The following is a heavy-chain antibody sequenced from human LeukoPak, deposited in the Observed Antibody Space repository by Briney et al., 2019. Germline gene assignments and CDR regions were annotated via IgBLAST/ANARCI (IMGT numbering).Heavy chain of an antibody. J-gene: IGHJ4*02. CDR2: ISSSSSTI. V-gene: IGHV3-48*02. CDR3: AKDSAVAGDFDF. Sequence: GGSLRLSCAASGFTFSSYSMNWVRQAPGKGLEWVSYISSSSSTIYYADSVKGRFTISRDNSRNALYLQMNSLRDEDTAVYYCAKDSAVAGDFDFWGQGTLVTVSS. CDR1: GFTFSSYS. D-gene: IGHD6-19*01.